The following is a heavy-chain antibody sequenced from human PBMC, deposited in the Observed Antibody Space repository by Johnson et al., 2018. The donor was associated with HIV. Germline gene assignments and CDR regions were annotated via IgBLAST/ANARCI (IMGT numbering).Heavy chain of an antibody. Sequence: QVQLVESGGGLVQPGGSLRLSCAASGFTFSDYYMSWIRQAPVKGLEWVSYISSSGSTIYYADSVKGRFTISRDNAKNSLYLQMNSLRAEDTAVYYCAKPPVGGSYLDAFDIWGQGTMVTVSS. V-gene: IGHV3-11*04. J-gene: IGHJ3*02. CDR2: ISSSGSTI. CDR1: GFTFSDYY. D-gene: IGHD1-26*01. CDR3: AKPPVGGSYLDAFDI.